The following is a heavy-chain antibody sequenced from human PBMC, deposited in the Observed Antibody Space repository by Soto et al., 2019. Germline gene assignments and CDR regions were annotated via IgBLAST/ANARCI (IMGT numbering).Heavy chain of an antibody. CDR1: GYTFTSYC. V-gene: IGHV1-46*01. Sequence: ASVKVSCKASGYTFTSYCMHWVRQVPGQGLEWMGIINPSGGSTSYAQKFQGRVTMTRDTSTSTVYMELSSLRSEDTAVYYCARDGRGTGTTFYGMDVWGQGTTVTVSS. CDR3: ARDGRGTGTTFYGMDV. J-gene: IGHJ6*02. CDR2: INPSGGST. D-gene: IGHD1-7*01.